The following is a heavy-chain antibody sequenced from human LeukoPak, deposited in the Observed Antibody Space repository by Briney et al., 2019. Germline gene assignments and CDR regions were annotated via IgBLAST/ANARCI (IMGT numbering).Heavy chain of an antibody. CDR2: SCARGST. D-gene: IGHD4/OR15-4a*01. CDR1: GGSIRGYY. CDR3: PRATDHYRGNDAFDL. Sequence: SETLSLTCTVSGGSIRGYYWSWSRQPAEEGLEWIGRSCARGSTSYNPSLKSRGTVSVDASKNQFYLRLTFVTAADPDVYYCPRATDHYRGNDAFDLWGQGTMLPISS. J-gene: IGHJ3*01. V-gene: IGHV4-4*07.